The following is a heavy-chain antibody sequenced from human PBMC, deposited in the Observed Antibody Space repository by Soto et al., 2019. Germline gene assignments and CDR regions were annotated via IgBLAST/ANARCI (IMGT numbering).Heavy chain of an antibody. CDR3: AKGRQWLVLGYFDY. CDR1: GFTFSSYA. D-gene: IGHD6-19*01. CDR2: ISGSGGST. V-gene: IGHV3-23*01. Sequence: GGSVRLSCXASGFTFSSYAMSWVRQAPGKGLEWVSAISGSGGSTYYADSVKGRFTISRDNSKNTLYLQMNSLRAEDTAVYYCAKGRQWLVLGYFDYWGQGTLVTVSS. J-gene: IGHJ4*02.